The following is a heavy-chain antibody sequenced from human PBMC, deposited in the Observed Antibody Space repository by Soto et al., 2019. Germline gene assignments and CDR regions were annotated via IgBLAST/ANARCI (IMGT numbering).Heavy chain of an antibody. Sequence: PGGSLRRSCAASGFTFRDYAMHWVRQAPGKGLEWVALISFDGSNELYAASVQGRFTISRDNSENTLYLQMNSLRADDTAVYYCARPAATVIYYSGMDVWGQGTTVTVSS. CDR3: ARPAATVIYYSGMDV. CDR2: ISFDGSNE. J-gene: IGHJ6*02. D-gene: IGHD6-25*01. V-gene: IGHV3-30-3*01. CDR1: GFTFRDYA.